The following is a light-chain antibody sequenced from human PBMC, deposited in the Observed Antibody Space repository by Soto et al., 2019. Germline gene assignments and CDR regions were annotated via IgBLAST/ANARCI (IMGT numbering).Light chain of an antibody. V-gene: IGKV1-5*03. CDR3: QQYSNYPWT. J-gene: IGKJ1*01. CDR1: QSISSW. Sequence: DIQMTQSPSTLSASVGDRVTITCRASQSISSWLAWYQQKPGKVPKLLIYKASSLESGVPSRFSGSGSGTEFTLTISSLQPDDFATYYCQQYSNYPWTFGQGTKVEIK. CDR2: KAS.